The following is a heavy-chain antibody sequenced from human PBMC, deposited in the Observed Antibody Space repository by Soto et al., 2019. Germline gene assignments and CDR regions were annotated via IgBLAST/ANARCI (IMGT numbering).Heavy chain of an antibody. J-gene: IGHJ4*02. D-gene: IGHD3-10*01. Sequence: SETLSLTCTVSGGSISSYYWSWIRQPPGKGLEWIGYIYYSGSTNYNPSLKSRVTISVDTSKSQFSLNVSSVTAADTAVYYCARVKWFGESGFDYWGQGTLLTVSS. CDR1: GGSISSYY. CDR2: IYYSGST. V-gene: IGHV4-59*01. CDR3: ARVKWFGESGFDY.